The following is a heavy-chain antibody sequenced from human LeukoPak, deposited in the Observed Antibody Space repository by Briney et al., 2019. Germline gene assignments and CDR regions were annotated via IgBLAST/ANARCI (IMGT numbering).Heavy chain of an antibody. D-gene: IGHD3-16*01. V-gene: IGHV3-30*02. J-gene: IGHJ4*02. CDR2: IYYDGSNI. CDR1: EFTFTTYG. Sequence: GGSLRLSCAASEFTFTTYGMHWVRQAPGKGLEWVAFIYYDGSNIYYADYVKGRFTISRDNPNNTLYLQMHSLRAEDTAVYYCAIEISRFGIWGQGTLVTVSS. CDR3: AIEISRFGI.